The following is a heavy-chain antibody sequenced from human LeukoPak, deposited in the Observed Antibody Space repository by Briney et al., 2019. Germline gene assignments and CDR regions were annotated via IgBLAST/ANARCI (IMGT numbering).Heavy chain of an antibody. V-gene: IGHV5-51*01. J-gene: IGHJ6*02. CDR2: IYPGDSDT. Sequence: GESLKISCKGSGYSFTSYWIGWVRQMPGKGLEWMGIIYPGDSDTRYSPSFQGQVTISADKSISTAYLQWSSLKASDTAMYYCARAYYGSGRYYYGMDVWGQGTTVTVSS. CDR1: GYSFTSYW. CDR3: ARAYYGSGRYYYGMDV. D-gene: IGHD3-10*01.